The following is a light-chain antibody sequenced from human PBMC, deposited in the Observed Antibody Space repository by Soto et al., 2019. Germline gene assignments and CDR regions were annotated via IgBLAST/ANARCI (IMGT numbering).Light chain of an antibody. J-gene: IGKJ1*01. V-gene: IGKV3-20*01. CDR2: GAS. Sequence: EIVLTQSPGTLSLSPGEIATLSCRASQSVSSSYLAWYQQNRGQAPRLLIYGASSRAPGIPDRFGGSGSGTDFTLTISRLEPEDFAVYYCQQYGSSRWTFGQGTQVEIK. CDR1: QSVSSSY. CDR3: QQYGSSRWT.